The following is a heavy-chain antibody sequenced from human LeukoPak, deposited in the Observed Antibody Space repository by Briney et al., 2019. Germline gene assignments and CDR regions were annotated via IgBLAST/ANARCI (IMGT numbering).Heavy chain of an antibody. J-gene: IGHJ4*02. D-gene: IGHD3-22*01. CDR1: GYTFTSYG. V-gene: IGHV1-18*01. Sequence: LWASVKVSCKASGYTFTSYGISWVRQAPGQGLEWMGWISAYNGNTNYAQRLQGRVTMTTDTSTSTAYMELRSLRSDDTAVYYCAVNTYYYDSSGFGPFDYWGQGTLVTVSS. CDR2: ISAYNGNT. CDR3: AVNTYYYDSSGFGPFDY.